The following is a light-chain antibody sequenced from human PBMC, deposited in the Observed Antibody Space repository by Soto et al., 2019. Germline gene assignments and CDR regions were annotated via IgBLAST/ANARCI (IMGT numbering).Light chain of an antibody. V-gene: IGKV3-20*01. CDR2: GAS. J-gene: IGKJ1*01. CDR1: QSVSSSY. Sequence: IVLTQSPGTLSLYPGERATLSCRASQSVSSSYLAWYQQKPGQAPRLLIYGASSRATGIPDRFSGSGSGTDFTLTISRLEPEDFAVYYCQQYGSSPRTFGQGTKWISN. CDR3: QQYGSSPRT.